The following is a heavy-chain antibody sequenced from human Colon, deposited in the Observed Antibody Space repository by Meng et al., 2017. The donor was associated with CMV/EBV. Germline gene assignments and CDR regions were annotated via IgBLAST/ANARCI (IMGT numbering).Heavy chain of an antibody. V-gene: IGHV1-18*01. CDR1: GYIFSNYG. CDR2: SSTYTSAT. CDR3: ARGYCTDATCYTGFWFDP. Sequence: ASVKVSCKASGYIFSNYGLSWVRQAPGQGLEWMGWSSTYTSATNYSPKFQGRVTITTDSSTNTAYMELRNLKSDDTAVYYCARGYCTDATCYTGFWFDPWGQGTLVTVSS. J-gene: IGHJ5*02. D-gene: IGHD2-8*01.